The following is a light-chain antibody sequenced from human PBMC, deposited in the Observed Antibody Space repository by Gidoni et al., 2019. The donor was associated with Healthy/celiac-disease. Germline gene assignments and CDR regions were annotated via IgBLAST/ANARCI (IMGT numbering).Light chain of an antibody. CDR3: SSYTSSSTLDWV. CDR2: DVS. CDR1: SSDVGGYNY. J-gene: IGLJ3*02. V-gene: IGLV2-14*01. Sequence: QSALTQPASVSGSPGQSITISCTGTSSDVGGYNYVSCYQQHPGKAPKLMIYDVSNRPSGVSNRFSGSKSGNTASLTISGLQAEDEADYYCSSYTSSSTLDWVFGGGTKLTV.